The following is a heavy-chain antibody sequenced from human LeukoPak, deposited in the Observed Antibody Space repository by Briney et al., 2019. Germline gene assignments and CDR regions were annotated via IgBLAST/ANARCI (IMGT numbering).Heavy chain of an antibody. CDR1: GGCISSDSYY. CDR2: IYYSGTT. V-gene: IGHV4-39*01. J-gene: IGHJ4*02. CDR3: ARHRQFSSGFSDYFDY. Sequence: PSETLSLTCTVSGGCISSDSYYWGWIRQPPGKGLEWIGSIYYSGTTYYNPSLKSRVTISVDTSKNQISLKLRSVTAADTTAYYCARHRQFSSGFSDYFDYWGQGTLVTVSS. D-gene: IGHD3-3*01.